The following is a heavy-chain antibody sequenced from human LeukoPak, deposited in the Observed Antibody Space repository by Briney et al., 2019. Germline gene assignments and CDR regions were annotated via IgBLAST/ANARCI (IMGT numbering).Heavy chain of an antibody. CDR3: AEDPRNILTGDYDDFDI. CDR2: INPNSGGT. Sequence: ASVKVSCKASGYTFTGYYMHWVRQAPGQGLEWMGWINPNSGGTNYAQKFQGRVTMTRDMSTSTVYMELTTLTSDDTAVYFCAEDPRNILTGDYDDFDIWGQGTMVIVSS. V-gene: IGHV1-2*02. D-gene: IGHD3-9*01. CDR1: GYTFTGYY. J-gene: IGHJ3*02.